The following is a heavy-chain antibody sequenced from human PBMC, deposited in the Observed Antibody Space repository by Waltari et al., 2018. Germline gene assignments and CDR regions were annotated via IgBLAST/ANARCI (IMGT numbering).Heavy chain of an antibody. CDR1: GGTFSSYA. Sequence: QVQLVQSGAEVKKPGSSVKVSCKASGGTFSSYAISWVRQAPGQGLEWMGGIIPILGIANYAQKFQGMVTITADESTSTAYMELSSLRSEDTAVYYCARPVRYTTDYAFDIWGQGTMVTVSS. CDR2: IIPILGIA. D-gene: IGHD4-4*01. V-gene: IGHV1-69*04. CDR3: ARPVRYTTDYAFDI. J-gene: IGHJ3*02.